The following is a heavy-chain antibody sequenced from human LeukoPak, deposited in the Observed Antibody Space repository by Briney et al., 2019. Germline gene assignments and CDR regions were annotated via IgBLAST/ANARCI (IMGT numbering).Heavy chain of an antibody. V-gene: IGHV3-23*01. CDR3: AKGSSAGRPYYFDY. J-gene: IGHJ4*02. CDR1: GFTFSNAY. Sequence: GGSLRLSCAASGFTFSNAYMSWVRQAPGKGLEWVSAISHTSEYTYHADSVKGRFTISRDNSKNTLYLQMNSLRAEDTAMYYCAKGSSAGRPYYFDYWGQGTLVTVSS. CDR2: ISHTSEYT. D-gene: IGHD3-10*01.